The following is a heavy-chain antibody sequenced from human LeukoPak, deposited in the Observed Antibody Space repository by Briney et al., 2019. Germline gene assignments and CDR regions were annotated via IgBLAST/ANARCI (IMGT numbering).Heavy chain of an antibody. CDR2: ISSSGSSI. V-gene: IGHV3-11*01. D-gene: IGHD6-13*01. CDR3: ARDKSSSWGYYYYGMDV. Sequence: PGGSLRLSCAACGVTFSDYYMSWIRQAPGKGLEWVSYISSSGSSIYYADSVKGRFTISRDNAKNSLYLQMNSLRAEDTAVYYCARDKSSSWGYYYYGMDVWGQGTTVTVSS. CDR1: GVTFSDYY. J-gene: IGHJ6*02.